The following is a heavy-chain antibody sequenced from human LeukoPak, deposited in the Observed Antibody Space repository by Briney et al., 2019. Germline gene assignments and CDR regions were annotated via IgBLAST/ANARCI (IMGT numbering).Heavy chain of an antibody. V-gene: IGHV1-18*01. J-gene: IGHJ4*02. CDR3: AKTGGLRYFDWLSLHFDY. Sequence: ASVTVSCKASGFTFTSYGITWVRQAPGQGLEWMGWISAYNGNTNYAQKLQGRVTVTTDTSTSTAYMELRSLRSDDTAVYYCAKTGGLRYFDWLSLHFDYWGQGTLVTVSS. D-gene: IGHD3-9*01. CDR2: ISAYNGNT. CDR1: GFTFTSYG.